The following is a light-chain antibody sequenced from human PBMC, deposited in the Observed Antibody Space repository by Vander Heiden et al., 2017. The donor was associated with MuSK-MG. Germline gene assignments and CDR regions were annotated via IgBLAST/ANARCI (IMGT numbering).Light chain of an antibody. V-gene: IGKV1-39*01. CDR1: RDISTY. J-gene: IGKJ4*01. Sequence: DLQLAQSPSSLSAFVEDTVTITGRASRDISTYFNCDHQKQGKAPRLSRYAASKLQSGVPSSVSGSGSGRDFTLTVASLKAEDAATYSCQQGDSRPSITFGGGTKVEIK. CDR2: AAS. CDR3: QQGDSRPSIT.